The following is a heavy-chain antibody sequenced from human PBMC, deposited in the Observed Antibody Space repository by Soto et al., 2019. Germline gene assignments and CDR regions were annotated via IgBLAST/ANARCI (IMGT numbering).Heavy chain of an antibody. CDR1: GFSFSSFA. Sequence: GGSLRLSCATSGFSFSSFAMHWVRQAPGRGLEWLALTSYDGSDQYNAKSVKGRFTISRDNSKKTLYLHMNGLSAEDTAVYFCARDIYYNASGYFDYWGQGTQVTVSS. CDR2: TSYDGSDQ. D-gene: IGHD3-22*01. V-gene: IGHV3-30*14. CDR3: ARDIYYNASGYFDY. J-gene: IGHJ4*02.